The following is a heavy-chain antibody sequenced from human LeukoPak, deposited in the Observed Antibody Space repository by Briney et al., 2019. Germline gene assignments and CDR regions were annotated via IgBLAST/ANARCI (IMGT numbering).Heavy chain of an antibody. CDR1: GGSISSYY. CDR2: IYYSGST. CDR3: VRHLNAGYSSSWHPASTQDPYYFDY. Sequence: SETLSLTCTVSGGSISSYYWSWIRQPPGKGLEWIGYIYYSGSTNYNPSLKSRVTISVDTSKNQFSLKLSSVTAADTAVYYCVRHLNAGYSSSWHPASTQDPYYFDYWGQGTLVTVSS. D-gene: IGHD6-13*01. V-gene: IGHV4-59*08. J-gene: IGHJ4*02.